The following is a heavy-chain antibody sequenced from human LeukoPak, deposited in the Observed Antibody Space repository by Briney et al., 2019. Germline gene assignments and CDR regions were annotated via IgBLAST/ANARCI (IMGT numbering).Heavy chain of an antibody. V-gene: IGHV3-23*01. D-gene: IGHD3-22*01. CDR3: AKESHDSSGWDFDY. CDR2: ISGSGGST. Sequence: GGSLRLSCAASGFTFSSYATSWVRQAPGKGLEWVSAISGSGGSTYYADSVKGRFTISRDNSKNTLYLQMNSLRAEDTAVFYCAKESHDSSGWDFDYWGQGTLVTVSS. J-gene: IGHJ4*02. CDR1: GFTFSSYA.